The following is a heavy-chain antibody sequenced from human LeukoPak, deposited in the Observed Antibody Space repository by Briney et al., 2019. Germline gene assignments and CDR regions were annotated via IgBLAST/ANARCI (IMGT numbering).Heavy chain of an antibody. D-gene: IGHD4-17*01. CDR2: FSWNSGSI. V-gene: IGHV3-9*01. Sequence: GGSLRLSCAASGFTFDDYAMHWVRQAPGKGLEWVSGFSWNSGSIGYADSVKGRFTISRDNAKNSLYLQMNSLRAEDTALYYCAKDRYGDYASFHAFYIWGQGTMVTVSS. CDR3: AKDRYGDYASFHAFYI. CDR1: GFTFDDYA. J-gene: IGHJ3*02.